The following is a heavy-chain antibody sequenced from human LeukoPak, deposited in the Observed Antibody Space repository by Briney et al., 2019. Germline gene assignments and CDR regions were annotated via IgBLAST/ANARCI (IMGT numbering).Heavy chain of an antibody. V-gene: IGHV1-46*01. Sequence: ASVKVSCKASGYTFTSYYMHWVRQAPGQGLEWMGIINPSGGSTSYAQKFQGRVTMTRDTSTSTVYMELSSLRSEDTAVYYCASHRYQLLQRDAFDIWGQGTMVTVSS. D-gene: IGHD2-2*01. J-gene: IGHJ3*02. CDR2: INPSGGST. CDR1: GYTFTSYY. CDR3: ASHRYQLLQRDAFDI.